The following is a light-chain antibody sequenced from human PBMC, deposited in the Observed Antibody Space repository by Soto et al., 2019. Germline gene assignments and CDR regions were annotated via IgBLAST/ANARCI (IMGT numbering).Light chain of an antibody. Sequence: DIPMTQSPSSLSASVGDRVTITFQASQDIKKNVNWYQQKPGKVPKVLIYDASTLETGVPSRFSGSGSETEFTLTISSLQSEDIATYFCQQFHDLPITFGQGTRLEIK. J-gene: IGKJ5*01. CDR1: QDIKKN. CDR2: DAS. V-gene: IGKV1-33*01. CDR3: QQFHDLPIT.